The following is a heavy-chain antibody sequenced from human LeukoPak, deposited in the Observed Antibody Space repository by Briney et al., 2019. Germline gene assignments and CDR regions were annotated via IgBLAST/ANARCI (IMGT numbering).Heavy chain of an antibody. CDR3: ARDYDSSGYREPAFDY. D-gene: IGHD3-22*01. CDR2: TNPNSGGT. J-gene: IGHJ4*02. V-gene: IGHV1-2*02. CDR1: GYTFTGYY. Sequence: ASVKVSCKASGYTFTGYYMHWVRQPRAQGLEWMGWTNPNSGGTNYAQKFQGRVTITSDMSTSTVDMELSSLRSEDTAVYYCARDYDSSGYREPAFDYWGQGTLVTVSS.